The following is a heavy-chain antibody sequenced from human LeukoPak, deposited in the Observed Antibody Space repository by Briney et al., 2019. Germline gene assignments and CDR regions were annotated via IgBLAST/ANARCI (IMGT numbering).Heavy chain of an antibody. CDR2: FDPEDGET. CDR3: ATTGYCSSTSCPRHSDY. D-gene: IGHD2-2*01. J-gene: IGHJ4*02. CDR1: GYTLTELS. V-gene: IGHV1-24*01. Sequence: ASVKVSCKVSGYTLTELSMHWVRQAPGQGLEWMGGFDPEDGETIYAQKFQGRVTMTEDTSTDTAYMELSSLRSEDTAVYYCATTGYCSSTSCPRHSDYWGQATLVTVSS.